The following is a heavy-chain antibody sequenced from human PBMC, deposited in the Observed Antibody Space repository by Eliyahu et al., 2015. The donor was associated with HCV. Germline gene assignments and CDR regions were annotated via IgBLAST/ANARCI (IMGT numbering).Heavy chain of an antibody. CDR1: GDIFSTNW. Sequence: EVQLVQSGAEVKKPGESLQISCKDXGDIFSTNWXAWGRQRPGKGLEWMGMVWPGDSDARYSPSFEGQVSISADKTTNTAHLRWTSLKASDTAMYYCARQQVGAAVTLDYWGQGTLVTVSS. CDR3: ARQQVGAAVTLDY. V-gene: IGHV5-51*01. J-gene: IGHJ4*02. CDR2: VWPGDSDA. D-gene: IGHD1-26*01.